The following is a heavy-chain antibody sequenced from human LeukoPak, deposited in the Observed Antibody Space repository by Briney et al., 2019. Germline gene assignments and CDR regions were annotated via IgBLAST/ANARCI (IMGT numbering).Heavy chain of an antibody. CDR1: GYTFTSYA. CDR3: ARELWARVPAATGQNDY. J-gene: IGHJ4*02. V-gene: IGHV7-4-1*02. Sequence: ASVKVSCKASGYTFTSYAMNWVRQVPGQGLEWMGWINTNTGNPTYAQGFTGRFVFSLDTSVSTAYLQISSLKAGDTAVYYCARELWARVPAATGQNDYWGQGTLVTVSS. D-gene: IGHD2-2*01. CDR2: INTNTGNP.